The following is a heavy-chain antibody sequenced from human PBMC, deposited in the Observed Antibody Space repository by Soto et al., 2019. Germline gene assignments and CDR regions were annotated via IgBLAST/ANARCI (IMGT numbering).Heavy chain of an antibody. CDR3: ARESHDILTGPPWVWYFDL. J-gene: IGHJ2*01. Sequence: QVQLQQWGAGPLRPLETLSLTCGVSGGSFSGYYWAWIRQSPGKGLEWIGEINARGSINYNPSLKSRVSISVDTSKNHYSLKLRSVTAADTAVYYCARESHDILTGPPWVWYFDLWGRGTLVTVSS. CDR1: GGSFSGYY. V-gene: IGHV4-34*01. CDR2: INARGSI. D-gene: IGHD3-9*01.